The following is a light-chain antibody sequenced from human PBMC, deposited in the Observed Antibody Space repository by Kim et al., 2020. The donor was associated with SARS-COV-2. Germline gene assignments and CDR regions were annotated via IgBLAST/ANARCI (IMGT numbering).Light chain of an antibody. CDR2: QDK. CDR3: QAWDSRTEDVV. CDR1: KLGHKY. Sequence: SYELTQPPSVSVSPGQTASITCSGDKLGHKYVCWYQQKPGQSPFLVIYQDKKRPSGIPERFSGSNSGNTATLTISGTQAMDEADYYCQAWDSRTEDVVFGGGTQLTVL. V-gene: IGLV3-1*01. J-gene: IGLJ2*01.